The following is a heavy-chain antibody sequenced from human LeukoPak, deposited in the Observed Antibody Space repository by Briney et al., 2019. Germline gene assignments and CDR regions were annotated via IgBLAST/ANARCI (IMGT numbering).Heavy chain of an antibody. CDR2: IYYSGTT. CDR1: SGAISGYF. D-gene: IGHD4-23*01. CDR3: ARHFYGGSGAFDI. J-gene: IGHJ3*02. Sequence: SETLSLTCTVASGAISGYFWSWIRQPPGKGLEWIGYIYYSGTTYYHPSLKSRVTMSVDTSKNQFSLKVNSLTAADTAIYYCARHFYGGSGAFDIWGQGTKVTVSS. V-gene: IGHV4-59*08.